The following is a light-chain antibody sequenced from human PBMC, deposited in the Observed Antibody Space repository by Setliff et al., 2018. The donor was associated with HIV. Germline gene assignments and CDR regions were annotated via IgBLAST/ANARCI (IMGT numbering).Light chain of an antibody. CDR1: SSNIGNNY. V-gene: IGLV1-47*01. CDR3: AAWDDLSSPDVQ. J-gene: IGLJ2*01. Sequence: QSVLTQPPSVSATPGQTVTMSCSGSSSNIGNNYVYWYQQLPGMAPKLLIYRNNQRPSDVPERFSGPKSGTSASLAIGGLRSEDEADYYCAAWDDLSSPDVQFGGGTKVTVL. CDR2: RNN.